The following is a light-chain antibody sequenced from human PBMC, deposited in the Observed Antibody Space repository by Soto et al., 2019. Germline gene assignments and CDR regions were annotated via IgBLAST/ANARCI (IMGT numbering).Light chain of an antibody. V-gene: IGKV1-39*01. CDR2: AAS. Sequence: DIQMTQSPSSLSASVGDRVTISCRASQNVSVYVNWYQQRPAIAPKLLIYAASSLQSGVPSRFSGSASGTDFTLTISRLQPEDFATYYCHQSSTIPRTFGQGTKVDIK. J-gene: IGKJ1*01. CDR1: QNVSVY. CDR3: HQSSTIPRT.